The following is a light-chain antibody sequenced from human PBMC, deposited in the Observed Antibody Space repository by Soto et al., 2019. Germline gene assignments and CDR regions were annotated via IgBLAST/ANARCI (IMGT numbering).Light chain of an antibody. CDR1: QGVDTY. J-gene: IGKJ3*01. CDR2: AAS. CDR3: QKYTRAPFT. V-gene: IGKV1-27*01. Sequence: DIQRTQSPSSLSASVGDRVTITCRASQGVDTYLAWYQQKPGQVPKLLIYAASTLQSGVPSRFSCSGSGTEFTLTISSLQPEDVATYFCQKYTRAPFTFGPGTKVDIK.